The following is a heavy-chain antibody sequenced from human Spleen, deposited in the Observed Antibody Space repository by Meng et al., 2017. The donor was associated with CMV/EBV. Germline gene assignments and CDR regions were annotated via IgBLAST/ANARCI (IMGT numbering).Heavy chain of an antibody. CDR3: ARGSGKWGYFDY. D-gene: IGHD1-14*01. CDR1: GFTFSSYA. J-gene: IGHJ4*02. Sequence: GEPLKISCAASGFTFSSYAMHWVRQAPGKGLEWVAVISYDGSNKYYADSVKGRFTISRDNSKNTLYLQMNSLRAEDTAVYYCARGSGKWGYFDYWGQGTLVTVSS. CDR2: ISYDGSNK. V-gene: IGHV3-30-3*01.